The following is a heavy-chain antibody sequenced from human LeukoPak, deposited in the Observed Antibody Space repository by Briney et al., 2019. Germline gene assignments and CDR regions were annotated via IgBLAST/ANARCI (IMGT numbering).Heavy chain of an antibody. J-gene: IGHJ4*02. V-gene: IGHV3-23*01. CDR2: ICGSGGST. D-gene: IGHD1-26*01. Sequence: GGSLRLSCAASGFTFSSYAMSWVRQAPGKGLEWVSAICGSGGSTYYADSVKGRFTISRDNSKNTLYLQMNSLRAEDTAVYYCAKVQAAKNIVGATYFDYWGQGTLVTVSS. CDR1: GFTFSSYA. CDR3: AKVQAAKNIVGATYFDY.